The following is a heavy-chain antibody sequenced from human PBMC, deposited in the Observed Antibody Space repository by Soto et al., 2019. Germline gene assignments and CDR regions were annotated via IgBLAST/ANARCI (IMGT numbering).Heavy chain of an antibody. Sequence: GGSLRLSCGASGFTFSDTWMHWVRQAPGKGLVWVSHINSDGTTTTYADSVKGRFTISRDNAKNTVHLQMNSLRAEDTAVYYCATDGSYAQHVWGQGTTVTVSS. CDR1: GFTFSDTW. D-gene: IGHD2-2*01. CDR2: INSDGTTT. V-gene: IGHV3-74*01. CDR3: ATDGSYAQHV. J-gene: IGHJ6*02.